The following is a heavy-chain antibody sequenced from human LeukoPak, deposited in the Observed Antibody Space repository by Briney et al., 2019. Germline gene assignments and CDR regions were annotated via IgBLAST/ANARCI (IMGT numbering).Heavy chain of an antibody. CDR2: INHSGST. CDR1: GGSFSGYY. V-gene: IGHV4-34*01. J-gene: IGHJ6*02. Sequence: SETLSLTCAVYGGSFSGYYWSWIRQPPGKGLEWIGEINHSGSTNYNPSLKSRVTISVDTSKNQFSLKLSSVTAADTAVYYCARDQTGTTSGYYYGMDVWGQGTTVTVSS. D-gene: IGHD1-7*01. CDR3: ARDQTGTTSGYYYGMDV.